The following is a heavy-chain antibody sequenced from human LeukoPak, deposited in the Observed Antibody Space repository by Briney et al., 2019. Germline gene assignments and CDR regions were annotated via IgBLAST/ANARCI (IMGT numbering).Heavy chain of an antibody. CDR1: GFTFSTYE. CDR3: VRDRGGTYSGDNLFDP. V-gene: IGHV3-48*03. J-gene: IGHJ5*02. CDR2: IIGDGTTT. D-gene: IGHD1/OR15-1a*01. Sequence: GGSLRLSCAASGFTFSTYEMNWVRQAPGKGLEWLSYIIGDGTTTQYAVSVRDRFTISRDNDKNSLYLQMNSLRADVTAVYYCVRDRGGTYSGDNLFDPWGQGTLVTVSS.